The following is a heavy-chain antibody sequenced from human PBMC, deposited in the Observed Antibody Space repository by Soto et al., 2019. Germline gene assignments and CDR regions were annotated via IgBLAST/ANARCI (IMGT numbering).Heavy chain of an antibody. J-gene: IGHJ6*02. D-gene: IGHD3-9*01. V-gene: IGHV4-4*07. CDR3: ARWRGILTGYYGWHRSWDYGMDV. Sequence: PSETLSLTCTVSVGSISSYYWSWIRQPAGKGLEWIGRIYTSGSTNYNPSLKSRVTMSVDTSKNQFSLKLSSVTAADTAVYYCARWRGILTGYYGWHRSWDYGMDVWGQGTTVTVSS. CDR2: IYTSGST. CDR1: VGSISSYY.